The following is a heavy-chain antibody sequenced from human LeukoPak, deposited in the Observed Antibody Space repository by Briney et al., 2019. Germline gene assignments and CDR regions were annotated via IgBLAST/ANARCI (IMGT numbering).Heavy chain of an antibody. Sequence: SETLSLTCTVSGDSISSGDYYWSWIRQPAGKGLEWIGRISSSGSTNYNPSLKSRVTISVDTSKNQFSLKLSSVTAADTAVYYCARLFLPESEYHNWFDPWGQGTLVTVSS. CDR3: ARLFLPESEYHNWFDP. V-gene: IGHV4-61*02. J-gene: IGHJ5*02. D-gene: IGHD1-14*01. CDR1: GDSISSGDYY. CDR2: ISSSGST.